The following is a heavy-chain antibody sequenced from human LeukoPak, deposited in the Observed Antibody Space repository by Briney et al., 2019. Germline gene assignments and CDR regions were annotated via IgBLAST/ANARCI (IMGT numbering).Heavy chain of an antibody. J-gene: IGHJ6*03. Sequence: SVKVSCKASVGTFSSYTICWVRQAPGPGLEWEGRIIPNLGIANYAQKFQGRVTITADKSTSTAYMELSSLRSEDTAVYYCAGRTQYPDKYYYYYIDVWGKGTTVTVSS. CDR1: VGTFSSYT. CDR3: AGRTQYPDKYYYYYIDV. V-gene: IGHV1-69*02. D-gene: IGHD4-11*01. CDR2: IIPNLGIA.